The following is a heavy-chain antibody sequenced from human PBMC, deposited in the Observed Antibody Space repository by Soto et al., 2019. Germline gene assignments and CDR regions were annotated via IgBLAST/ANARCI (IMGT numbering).Heavy chain of an antibody. D-gene: IGHD5-12*01. CDR2: IYYSGST. V-gene: IGHV4-59*08. CDR1: GGSISSYY. J-gene: IGHJ4*02. Sequence: QVQLQESGPGLVKPSETLSLTCTVSGGSISSYYWSWIRQPPGKGLEWIGYIYYSGSTNYNPSVKDRSTTSVDTTKNASSLKLSSVTAADTAVYYCARYYGGYPDYWGQGTLVTVSS. CDR3: ARYYGGYPDY.